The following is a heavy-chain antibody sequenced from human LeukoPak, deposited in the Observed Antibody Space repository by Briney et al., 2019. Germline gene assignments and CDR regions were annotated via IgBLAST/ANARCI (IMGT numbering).Heavy chain of an antibody. CDR1: GFTFSSYG. V-gene: IGHV3-30*02. Sequence: PGGSLRLSCAASGFTFSSYGMHWVRQAPGKGLEWVAFIRYDGSNKYYADSVKGRFTISRDNSKNTLYLQMNSLRAEDTAVYYCARNFGGYYGSGSYKSYYYYYYMDVWGKGTTVTISS. CDR3: ARNFGGYYGSGSYKSYYYYYYMDV. D-gene: IGHD3-10*01. CDR2: IRYDGSNK. J-gene: IGHJ6*03.